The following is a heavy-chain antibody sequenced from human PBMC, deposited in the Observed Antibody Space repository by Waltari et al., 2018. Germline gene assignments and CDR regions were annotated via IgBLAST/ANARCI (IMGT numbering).Heavy chain of an antibody. D-gene: IGHD6-19*01. CDR2: SRNKVNSYTR. V-gene: IGHV3-72*01. CDR3: ARALDRNGWYNDY. J-gene: IGHJ4*02. CDR1: GFTFSDDL. Sequence: EVQLVESGGGLVQPGGSLRLSCVASGFTFSDDLLDWVRLAPGKGLEWVGRSRNKVNSYTREYAASVKDRFIISRDESENSLLLQMGSLKPEDTAVYYCARALDRNGWYNDYWGQGTLVTVSS.